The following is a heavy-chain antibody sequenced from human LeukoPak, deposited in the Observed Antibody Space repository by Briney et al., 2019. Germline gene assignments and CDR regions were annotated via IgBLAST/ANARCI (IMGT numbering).Heavy chain of an antibody. D-gene: IGHD2-2*01. CDR1: GYTFSSHG. J-gene: IGHJ4*02. Sequence: GASVKVSCKASGYTFSSHGFSWVRQAPGQGPEWMGWISGYNGNTNYAQKLQGRVTMTTDTSTRTAYMELRSPRSDDTAVYYCARDYCSSTSCYLDYWGQGTLVTVSS. CDR3: ARDYCSSTSCYLDY. CDR2: ISGYNGNT. V-gene: IGHV1-18*01.